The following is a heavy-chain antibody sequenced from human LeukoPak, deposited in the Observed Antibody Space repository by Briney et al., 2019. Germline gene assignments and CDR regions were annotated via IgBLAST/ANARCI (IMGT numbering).Heavy chain of an antibody. D-gene: IGHD3-3*01. J-gene: IGHJ5*02. CDR1: GGTFSSYA. V-gene: IGHV1-69*01. Sequence: SAKVSCKASGGTFSSYAISWVRQAPGQGLEWMGGIIPIFGTANYAQKFQGRVTITADESTSTAYMELSSLRSEDTAVYYCARGVNRITIFVWFDPWGQGTLVTVSS. CDR2: IIPIFGTA. CDR3: ARGVNRITIFVWFDP.